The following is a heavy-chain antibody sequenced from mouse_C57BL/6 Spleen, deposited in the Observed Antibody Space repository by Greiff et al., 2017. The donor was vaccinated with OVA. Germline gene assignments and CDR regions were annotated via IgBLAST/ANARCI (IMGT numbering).Heavy chain of an antibody. V-gene: IGHV1-81*01. CDR2: IYPRSGNT. D-gene: IGHD4-1*01. Sequence: QVQLQQSGAELARPGASVSLSSRASGYTFTSYGLSGVKQRTGQGLEWIGEIYPRSGNTYYNEKFKGKATLTADKSSSTAYMELRSLTSEDSAVYYCARSLTGTNPDYWGQGTTLTVSS. CDR3: ARSLTGTNPDY. CDR1: GYTFTSYG. J-gene: IGHJ2*01.